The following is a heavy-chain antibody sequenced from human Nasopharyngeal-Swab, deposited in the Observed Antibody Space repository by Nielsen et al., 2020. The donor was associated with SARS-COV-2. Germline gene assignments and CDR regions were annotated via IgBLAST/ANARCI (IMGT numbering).Heavy chain of an antibody. V-gene: IGHV3-48*03. J-gene: IGHJ4*01. D-gene: IGHD6-6*01. CDR3: ATRPPRRGSRPNPAPLDY. Sequence: GESLKISCAASGLIYNNHEMNWARQAPGKGLEWISYISNDGSIIKYADSVKGRFTISRDNAGNSLYLQMNNLRVEDTAIYFCATRPPRRGSRPNPAPLDYWGQGALVTVSS. CDR2: ISNDGSII. CDR1: GLIYNNHE.